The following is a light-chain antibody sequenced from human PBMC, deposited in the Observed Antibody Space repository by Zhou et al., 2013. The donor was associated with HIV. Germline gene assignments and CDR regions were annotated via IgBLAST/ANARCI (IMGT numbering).Light chain of an antibody. CDR1: QGIYTG. CDR2: DAS. J-gene: IGKJ1*01. Sequence: AIQLTQSPSSLSASVGDRITITCRASQGIYTGLAWYQQKPGKAPKLLIYDASSLQSGVPSRFSGSGSGTDFTLTISSLQPEDFATYYCQQSYSTSRGTWTFGQGTKVEIK. CDR3: QQSYSTSRGTWT. V-gene: IGKV1-13*02.